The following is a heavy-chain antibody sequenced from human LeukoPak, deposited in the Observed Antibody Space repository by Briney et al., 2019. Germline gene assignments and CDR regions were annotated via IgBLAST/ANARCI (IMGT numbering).Heavy chain of an antibody. Sequence: PGGSLRLSCAASGFTFSSYSMNWVRRAPGKGLEWVSSISSSSSYIYYADSVKGRFTISRDNAKNSLYLQMNSLRAEDTAVYYCARAPDYHDSSGYYSRTGYYYYMDVWGKGTTVTVSS. J-gene: IGHJ6*03. CDR1: GFTFSSYS. CDR3: ARAPDYHDSSGYYSRTGYYYYMDV. V-gene: IGHV3-21*01. CDR2: ISSSSSYI. D-gene: IGHD3-22*01.